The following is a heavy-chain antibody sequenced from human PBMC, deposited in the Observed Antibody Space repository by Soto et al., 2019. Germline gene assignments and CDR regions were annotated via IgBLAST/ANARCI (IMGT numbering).Heavy chain of an antibody. Sequence: GGSLRLSCVASGFAFNAYPMNWVRQPPGKGLEWVSSIDSVTRASFYADSVKGRFTISRDNAKNSLYLQMDSLRAEDTAVYYCATIRRSSGWPDYWGQGTLVTVSS. CDR3: ATIRRSSGWPDY. J-gene: IGHJ4*02. D-gene: IGHD6-25*01. V-gene: IGHV3-21*01. CDR1: GFAFNAYP. CDR2: IDSVTRAS.